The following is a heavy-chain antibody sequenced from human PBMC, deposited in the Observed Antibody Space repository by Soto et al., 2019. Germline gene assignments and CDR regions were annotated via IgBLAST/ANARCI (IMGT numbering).Heavy chain of an antibody. V-gene: IGHV3-30*18. J-gene: IGHJ3*02. D-gene: IGHD3-9*01. CDR1: GFTFSSYG. Sequence: QVQLVESGGGVVQPGRSLRLSCAASGFTFSSYGMHWVRQAPGKGLEWVAVISYDGSNKYYADSVKGRFTISRDNSKNTLYLQMNSLRAEDAAVYYCAKDITIFPATDDAFDIWGQGTMVTVSS. CDR2: ISYDGSNK. CDR3: AKDITIFPATDDAFDI.